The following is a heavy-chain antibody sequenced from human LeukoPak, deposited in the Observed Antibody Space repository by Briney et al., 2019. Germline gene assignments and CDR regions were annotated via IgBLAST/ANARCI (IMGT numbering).Heavy chain of an antibody. J-gene: IGHJ6*03. D-gene: IGHD1-26*01. CDR1: GFIFSNSA. Sequence: GGSLRLSCAASGFIFSNSAMNWVRQAPGKGLEWVSGISGSGGNKNYADSVKGRFTISRDNSKNTLYLQMNSLRAEDRALYYCAGGHSGSSAKILYYYYMDVWGKGTTVTVSS. CDR2: ISGSGGNK. V-gene: IGHV3-23*01. CDR3: AGGHSGSSAKILYYYYMDV.